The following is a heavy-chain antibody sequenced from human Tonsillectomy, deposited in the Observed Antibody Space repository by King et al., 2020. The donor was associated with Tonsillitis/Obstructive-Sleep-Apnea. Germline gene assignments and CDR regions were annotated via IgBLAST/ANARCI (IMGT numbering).Heavy chain of an antibody. CDR1: GDSVSSNSGA. Sequence: QVQLQQSGPGLVKPSQTLSLTCAISGDSVSSNSGAWNWIRQSPSRGLEWLGRTYYRSKWYNDYALSVKSRMTINPDTSMNQFSLQLNSVTPEDTAVYYCARESGERWGYYFDYWGQGTLVTVSS. J-gene: IGHJ4*02. CDR3: ARESGERWGYYFDY. V-gene: IGHV6-1*01. CDR2: TYYRSKWYN. D-gene: IGHD7-27*01.